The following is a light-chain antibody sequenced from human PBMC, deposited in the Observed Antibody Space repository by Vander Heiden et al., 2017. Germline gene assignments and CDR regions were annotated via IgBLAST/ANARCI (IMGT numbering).Light chain of an antibody. Sequence: DIQMTQSPSSLPASVGDRVTITCRASQSISSYLNWYQQKPGKAPKLLIYAASSLQSGVPSRFSGSGSGTDFTLTISMLQPEDFATYYCQQSDSTPWTFGQGTKVEIK. CDR1: QSISSY. CDR2: AAS. V-gene: IGKV1-39*01. J-gene: IGKJ1*01. CDR3: QQSDSTPWT.